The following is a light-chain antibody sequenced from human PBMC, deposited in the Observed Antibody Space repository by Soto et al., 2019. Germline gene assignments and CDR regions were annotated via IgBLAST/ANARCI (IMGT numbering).Light chain of an antibody. CDR2: DVR. CDR3: CSYTSSATLV. CDR1: SNDIGGYNY. V-gene: IGLV2-14*03. Sequence: QSVLTQPASVSGSPGQSITISCSGSSNDIGGYNYVSWYQHHPGKVPKVIIYDVRNRPSGVSNRFSGSKSGNTSSLTTSGLQAEDEADYYCCSYTSSATLVFGGGTKLTVL. J-gene: IGLJ3*02.